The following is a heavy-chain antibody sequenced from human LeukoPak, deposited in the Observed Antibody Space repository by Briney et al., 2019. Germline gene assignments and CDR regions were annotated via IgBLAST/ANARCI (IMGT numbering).Heavy chain of an antibody. V-gene: IGHV4-59*01. D-gene: IGHD6-19*01. CDR2: IYYSGST. CDR3: ARGYSSGWTHWYFDL. J-gene: IGHJ2*01. Sequence: SETLSLTCTVSGGSISNYYWTWIRQPAGKGLEWIGYIYYSGSTNYNPSLKSRVTISVDTSKNQFSLKLSSVTAADTAVYYCARGYSSGWTHWYFDLWGRGTLVTVSS. CDR1: GGSISNYY.